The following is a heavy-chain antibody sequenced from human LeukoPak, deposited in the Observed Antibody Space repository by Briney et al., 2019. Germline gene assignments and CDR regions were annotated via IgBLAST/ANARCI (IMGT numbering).Heavy chain of an antibody. CDR3: ARETTVDPRLFDY. Sequence: SETLSLTCTVSGGSISRGDYYWSWIRQPPGKGLEWIGYIYYSGSTYYNPSLKSRVTISVDTSKNQFSLKLSSVTAADTAVYYCARETTVDPRLFDYWGQGTLVTVSS. D-gene: IGHD4-17*01. CDR2: IYYSGST. J-gene: IGHJ4*02. CDR1: GGSISRGDYY. V-gene: IGHV4-30-4*01.